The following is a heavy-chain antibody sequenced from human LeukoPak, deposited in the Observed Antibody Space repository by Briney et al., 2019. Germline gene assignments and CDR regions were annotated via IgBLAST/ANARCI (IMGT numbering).Heavy chain of an antibody. D-gene: IGHD3-16*02. V-gene: IGHV3-23*01. CDR1: GFTFSSYA. J-gene: IGHJ4*02. CDR3: ARDMITFGGVIGYYFDY. Sequence: GGSLRLSCAASGFTFSSYAMSWVRQAPVKGLEWVSGISGSGGSTYYVDSGKGRFTISIDNSKNTQYLQMNSLRAQDTAVYYCARDMITFGGVIGYYFDYWGQGSLVTVSS. CDR2: ISGSGGST.